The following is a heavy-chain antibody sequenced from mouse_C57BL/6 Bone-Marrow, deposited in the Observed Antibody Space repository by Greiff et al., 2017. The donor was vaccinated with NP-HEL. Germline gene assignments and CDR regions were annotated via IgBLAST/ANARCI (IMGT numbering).Heavy chain of an antibody. CDR1: GYTFTDYE. J-gene: IGHJ1*03. CDR3: QYLELRRQWYFDV. V-gene: IGHV1-15*01. Sequence: QVQLQQSGAELVRPGASVTLSCKASGYTFTDYEMHWVKQTPVHGLEWIGAIDPETGGTAYNQKFKGKAILTADKSSSTAYMELRSLTSEDSAVYYLQYLELRRQWYFDVWGTGTTVTVSS. CDR2: IDPETGGT. D-gene: IGHD2-4*01.